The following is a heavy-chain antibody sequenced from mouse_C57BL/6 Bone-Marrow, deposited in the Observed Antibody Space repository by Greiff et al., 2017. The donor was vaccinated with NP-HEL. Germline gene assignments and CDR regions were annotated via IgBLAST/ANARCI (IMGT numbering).Heavy chain of an antibody. CDR2: IRLKSDNYAT. CDR3: TSTTVGHYFDY. V-gene: IGHV6-3*01. Sequence: EVQGVESGGGLVQPGGSMKLSCVASGFTFSNYWMNWVRQSPEKGLEWVAQIRLKSDNYATHYAESVKGRFTISRDDSKSSVYLQMNNLRAEDTGIYYCTSTTVGHYFDYWGQGTTLTVSS. D-gene: IGHD1-1*01. J-gene: IGHJ2*01. CDR1: GFTFSNYW.